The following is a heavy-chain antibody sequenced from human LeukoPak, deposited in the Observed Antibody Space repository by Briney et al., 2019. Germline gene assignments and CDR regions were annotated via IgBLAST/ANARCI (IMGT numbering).Heavy chain of an antibody. Sequence: GGSLRLSCAASGFTFSSYGMHWVRQAPGKGLEWVAVISYDGSNKYYADSVKGRFTTSRDNSKNTLYLQMNSLRAEDTAVYYCVRDIVLMVYRFDYWGQGTLVTVSS. J-gene: IGHJ4*02. D-gene: IGHD2-8*01. CDR1: GFTFSSYG. CDR3: VRDIVLMVYRFDY. CDR2: ISYDGSNK. V-gene: IGHV3-30*03.